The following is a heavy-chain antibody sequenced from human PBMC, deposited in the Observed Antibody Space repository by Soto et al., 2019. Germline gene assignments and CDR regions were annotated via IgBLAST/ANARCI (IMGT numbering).Heavy chain of an antibody. J-gene: IGHJ4*02. CDR1: GFTFSNAW. CDR3: TTNDVLLWFGELFAFDY. V-gene: IGHV3-15*01. D-gene: IGHD3-10*01. CDR2: IKSKTDGGTT. Sequence: PGGSLRLSCAASGFTFSNAWMSWVRQAPGKGLEWVGRIKSKTDGGTTDYAAPVKGRFTISRDDSKNTLYLQMNSLKTEDTAVYYCTTNDVLLWFGELFAFDYWGQGTLVTVSS.